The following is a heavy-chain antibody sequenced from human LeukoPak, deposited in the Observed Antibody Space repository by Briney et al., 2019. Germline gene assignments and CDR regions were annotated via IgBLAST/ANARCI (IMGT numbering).Heavy chain of an antibody. Sequence: PGGSLRLSCAASGFTFSSYSMNWVRQAPGKGLEWVSYISSSSSTIYYADPVKGRFTISRDNAKNSLYLQMNSLRDEDTAVYYCARALGANYYDSSGYYYYFDYWGQGTLVTVSS. J-gene: IGHJ4*02. CDR3: ARALGANYYDSSGYYYYFDY. V-gene: IGHV3-48*02. CDR1: GFTFSSYS. D-gene: IGHD3-22*01. CDR2: ISSSSSTI.